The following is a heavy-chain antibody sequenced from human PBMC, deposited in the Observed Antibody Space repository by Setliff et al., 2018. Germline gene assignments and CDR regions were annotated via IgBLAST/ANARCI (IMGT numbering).Heavy chain of an antibody. Sequence: SETLSLTCTVSGGSISSSSYYWGWIRQPPGKGLEWIGSIYYSGSTYYNPSLKSRVTISVDTSKNQFSLKLSSVTAADTAVYYCAREARYSSSWYYYYYGMDVWGQGTTVTVS. CDR2: IYYSGST. D-gene: IGHD6-13*01. CDR3: AREARYSSSWYYYYYGMDV. V-gene: IGHV4-39*07. J-gene: IGHJ6*02. CDR1: GGSISSSSYY.